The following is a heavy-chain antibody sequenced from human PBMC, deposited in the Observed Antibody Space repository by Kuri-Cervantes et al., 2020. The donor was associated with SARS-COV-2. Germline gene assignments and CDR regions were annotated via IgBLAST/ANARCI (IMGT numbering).Heavy chain of an antibody. V-gene: IGHV1-2*02. CDR2: TNPNSGGT. Sequence: ASVKVSCKASGYTFTGYYMHWVRQAPGQGLEWMGWTNPNSGGTNYAQKFQGRVTMTRDTSISTAYMELSRLRSDDTAVYYCARGSAAGHYFDYWGQGTLVTVSS. CDR3: ARGSAAGHYFDY. J-gene: IGHJ4*02. CDR1: GYTFTGYY. D-gene: IGHD6-13*01.